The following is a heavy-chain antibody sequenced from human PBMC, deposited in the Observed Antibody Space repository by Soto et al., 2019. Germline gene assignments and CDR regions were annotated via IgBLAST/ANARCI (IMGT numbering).Heavy chain of an antibody. Sequence: SETLSLTCAVYGGSFSGYYWSWIRQPPGKGLEWIGEINHSGSTNYNPSLKSRVTISVDTSKNQFSLKLSSVTAADTAVYYCARLRVHYGSGTNYYYYYGMDVWGQGTTVTVSS. CDR3: ARLRVHYGSGTNYYYYYGMDV. V-gene: IGHV4-34*01. J-gene: IGHJ6*02. CDR1: GGSFSGYY. CDR2: INHSGST. D-gene: IGHD3-10*01.